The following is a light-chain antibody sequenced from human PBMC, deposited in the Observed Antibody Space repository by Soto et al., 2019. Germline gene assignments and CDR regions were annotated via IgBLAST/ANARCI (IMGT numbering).Light chain of an antibody. CDR1: QSIDNW. V-gene: IGKV1-5*01. CDR3: QQYSTYPRT. Sequence: DIQMTQSPYILSASVGDRVTITCRASQSIDNWLAWYQQKPGEAPKFLIYEASSSDSGVPSRFSGSGSGTEFTLTISSLHPDDFATYYCQQYSTYPRTFGQGTKVEIK. J-gene: IGKJ1*01. CDR2: EAS.